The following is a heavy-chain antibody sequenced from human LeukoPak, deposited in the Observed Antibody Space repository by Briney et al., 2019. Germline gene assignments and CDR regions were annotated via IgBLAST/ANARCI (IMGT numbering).Heavy chain of an antibody. D-gene: IGHD3-10*01. Sequence: SGTLSLTCTVSGGSISSDYWSWMRQPPGKVLEWIAFLHYRGTINYNPSLKSRVTISVDTSKSQFSLKLSSVPAADTAVYYCASSITNSGGELELGIFDYWGQGTLVTVSS. CDR3: ASSITNSGGELELGIFDY. CDR1: GGSISSDY. V-gene: IGHV4-59*08. J-gene: IGHJ4*02. CDR2: LHYRGTI.